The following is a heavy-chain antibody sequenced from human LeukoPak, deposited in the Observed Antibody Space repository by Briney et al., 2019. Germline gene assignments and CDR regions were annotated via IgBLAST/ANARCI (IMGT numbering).Heavy chain of an antibody. Sequence: PSETLSLTCTVSGGSISSYYWGWIRQPPGKGLEWIGSIYYSGSTYYNPSLKSRVTISVDTSKNQFSLKLSSVTAADTAVYYCARHFDDYGDYQTAYYYYGMDVWGQGTTVTVSS. CDR2: IYYSGST. CDR3: ARHFDDYGDYQTAYYYYGMDV. V-gene: IGHV4-39*01. D-gene: IGHD4-17*01. J-gene: IGHJ6*02. CDR1: GGSISSYY.